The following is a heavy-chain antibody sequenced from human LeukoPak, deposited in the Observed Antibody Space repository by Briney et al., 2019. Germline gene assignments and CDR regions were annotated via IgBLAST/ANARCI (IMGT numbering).Heavy chain of an antibody. V-gene: IGHV3-30*18. CDR1: GFTFSSYG. Sequence: PGGSLRLSCAASGFTFSSYGMHWVRQAPGKGLEWVAVISYDGSNKYYADSVKGRFTISRDSSKNTLYLQMNSLRAEDTAVYYCAKERDGYNNYGMDVWGQGTTVTVSS. D-gene: IGHD5-24*01. J-gene: IGHJ6*02. CDR3: AKERDGYNNYGMDV. CDR2: ISYDGSNK.